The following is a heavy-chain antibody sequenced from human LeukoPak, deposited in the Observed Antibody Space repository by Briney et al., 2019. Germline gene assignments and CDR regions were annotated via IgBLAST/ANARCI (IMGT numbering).Heavy chain of an antibody. D-gene: IGHD6-19*01. Sequence: SETLSLTCTVSGGSISSYYWSWIRQPPGKGLEWIGYIYTSGSTNYNPSLKSRVTISVDTSKNQFSLKLSSVTAADTAVYYCARGRGSGWYGWGQGTLVTVSS. V-gene: IGHV4-4*09. J-gene: IGHJ4*02. CDR1: GGSISSYY. CDR3: ARGRGSGWYG. CDR2: IYTSGST.